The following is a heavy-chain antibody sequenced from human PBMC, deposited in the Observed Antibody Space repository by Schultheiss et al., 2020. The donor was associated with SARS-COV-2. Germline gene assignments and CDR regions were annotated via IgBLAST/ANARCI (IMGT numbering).Heavy chain of an antibody. CDR3: ARVGGHCSSTSCYADGWFDP. D-gene: IGHD2-2*01. CDR1: GGSISSGGYY. Sequence: SETLSLTCTVSGGSISSGGYYWSWIRQHPGKGLEWIGYIYYSGSTYYNPSLKSRVTISVDKSKNQFSLKLSSVTAADTAVYYCARVGGHCSSTSCYADGWFDPWGQGTLVTVSS. J-gene: IGHJ5*02. V-gene: IGHV4-31*03. CDR2: IYYSGST.